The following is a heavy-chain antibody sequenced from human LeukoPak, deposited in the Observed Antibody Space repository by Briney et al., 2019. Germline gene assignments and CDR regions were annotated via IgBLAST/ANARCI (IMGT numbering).Heavy chain of an antibody. V-gene: IGHV4-34*01. J-gene: IGHJ4*02. CDR2: INHSGST. D-gene: IGHD3-16*01. CDR1: GGSFSGYY. Sequence: SETLSLTCAVYGGSFSGYYWSWIRQPPGKGLEWIGEINHSGSTNYNPSLKSRVSISVDTSKNQFSLKLNSVTAADTAVYYCARDPPGGVMFDYWGQGTLVTVSS. CDR3: ARDPPGGVMFDY.